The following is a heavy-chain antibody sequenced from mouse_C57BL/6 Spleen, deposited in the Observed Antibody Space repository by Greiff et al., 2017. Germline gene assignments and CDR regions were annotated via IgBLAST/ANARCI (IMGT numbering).Heavy chain of an antibody. Sequence: QVQLKQSGPELVKPGASVKISCKASGYAFSSSWMNWVKQRPGKGLEWIGRIYPGDGDTNYTGKFKGKTTLTADKSSSTAYMQLSSLTSEDSAVYFCARPSTVNYFDYWGQGTTLTVSS. V-gene: IGHV1-82*01. J-gene: IGHJ2*01. CDR2: IYPGDGDT. D-gene: IGHD1-1*01. CDR1: GYAFSSSW. CDR3: ARPSTVNYFDY.